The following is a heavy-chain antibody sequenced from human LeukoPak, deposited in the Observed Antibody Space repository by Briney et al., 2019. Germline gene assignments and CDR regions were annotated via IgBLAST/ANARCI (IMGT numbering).Heavy chain of an antibody. CDR3: ARERGESIRRFDY. Sequence: GGSLRLSCAASGFTFSSYSTNWVRQAPGKGLEWVSSISSSSSYIYYADSVKGRFTISRDNAKNSLYLQMNSLRAEDTAVYYCARERGESIRRFDYWGQGTLVTVSS. D-gene: IGHD3-10*01. J-gene: IGHJ4*02. CDR2: ISSSSSYI. V-gene: IGHV3-21*01. CDR1: GFTFSSYS.